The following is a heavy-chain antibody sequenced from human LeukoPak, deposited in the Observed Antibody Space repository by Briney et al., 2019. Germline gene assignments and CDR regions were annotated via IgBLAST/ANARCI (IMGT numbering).Heavy chain of an antibody. CDR2: IIPILNIP. CDR1: GGTFDNSA. Sequence: SVKVCCKASGGTFDNSAINWVRQAPGQGLEWMGRIIPILNIPNYAQKLQGRVTIAADKSTSTAYMELSSLRSDDTAVYYCAREKMEVGYYGLDVWGQGTTVTVSS. CDR3: AREKMEVGYYGLDV. J-gene: IGHJ6*02. D-gene: IGHD1-1*01. V-gene: IGHV1-69*04.